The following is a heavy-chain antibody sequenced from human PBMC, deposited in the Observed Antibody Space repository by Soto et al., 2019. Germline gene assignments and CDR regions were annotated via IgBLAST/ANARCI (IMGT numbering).Heavy chain of an antibody. J-gene: IGHJ4*02. CDR2: IYYSGST. Sequence: GSISSYYWSWIRQPPGKGLEWIGYIYYSGSTNYNPSLKSRVTISVDTSKNQFSLKLSSVTAADTAVYYCAAGGGLPRYYWGQGTLVTVSS. D-gene: IGHD5-12*01. CDR3: AAGGGLPRYY. CDR1: GSISSYY. V-gene: IGHV4-59*01.